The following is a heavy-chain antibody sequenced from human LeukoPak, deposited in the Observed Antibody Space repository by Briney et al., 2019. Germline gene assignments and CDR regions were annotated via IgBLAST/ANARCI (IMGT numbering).Heavy chain of an antibody. Sequence: GGSLRLSCAGSGFPFSSHGMNWVRQAPGKGLEWVSGISPGGGPTYYADSVRGRFTISRDDSKNTLYLQMKNLRAEDTAVYYCAKDLLMTTVTTFDYWGQGTLVTVSS. D-gene: IGHD4-17*01. CDR2: ISPGGGPT. CDR3: AKDLLMTTVTTFDY. CDR1: GFPFSSHG. V-gene: IGHV3-23*01. J-gene: IGHJ4*02.